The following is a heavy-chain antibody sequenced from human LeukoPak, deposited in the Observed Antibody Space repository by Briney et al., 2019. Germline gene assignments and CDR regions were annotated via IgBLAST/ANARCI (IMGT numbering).Heavy chain of an antibody. CDR1: GGSISGGY. V-gene: IGHV4-4*09. D-gene: IGHD4-11*01. Sequence: PSETLSLTCTVSGGSISGGYWSWIRQPPGRGLEWIGYIYTSGSTNYNPSLKSRVTISVDTSKSQFALKLSSVTAADTAVYYCAKSYFDYSTYYSYYFNLWGQGALVTVSS. J-gene: IGHJ4*02. CDR2: IYTSGST. CDR3: AKSYFDYSTYYSYYFNL.